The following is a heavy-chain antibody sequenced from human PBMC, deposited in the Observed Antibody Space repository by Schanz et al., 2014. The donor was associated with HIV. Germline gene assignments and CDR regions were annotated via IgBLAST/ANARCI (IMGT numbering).Heavy chain of an antibody. V-gene: IGHV3-7*01. Sequence: VQLVESGGGLVQPGGSLRLSCAASGFTFSSYWMTWVRQAPGKGLEMVANMNQDGSRKYYVDSVKGRFTISRDNAKNTLYLQMNSLRAEDTAVYYCARDKSGITSFGVVNGYYYSMDLWGLGTTVTVSS. CDR3: ARDKSGITSFGVVNGYYYSMDL. J-gene: IGHJ6*02. D-gene: IGHD3-3*01. CDR2: MNQDGSRK. CDR1: GFTFSSYW.